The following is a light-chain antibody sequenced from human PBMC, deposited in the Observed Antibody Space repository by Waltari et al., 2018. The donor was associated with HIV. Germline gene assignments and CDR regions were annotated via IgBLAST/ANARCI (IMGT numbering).Light chain of an antibody. V-gene: IGLV1-51*01. CDR3: GTWDSSQRGV. CDR1: SSNIGTYS. CDR2: DNN. J-gene: IGLJ2*01. Sequence: QSVLTQPPSVSAAPGQKVTISCSGTSSNIGTYSVSWYQQLPGTAPKLLFYDNNRRPSGIPARFSGSKSGASATLGITGLQTGDDADYYCGTWDSSQRGVFGGGTKLTVL.